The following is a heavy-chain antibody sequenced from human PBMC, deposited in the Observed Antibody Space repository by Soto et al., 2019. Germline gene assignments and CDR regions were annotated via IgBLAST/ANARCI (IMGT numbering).Heavy chain of an antibody. D-gene: IGHD2-15*01. CDR2: IYTSGST. V-gene: IGHV4-4*07. CDR1: GGSISSYY. Sequence: QVQLQESGPGLVKPSETLSLTCTVSGGSISSYYWSWIRQPAGKGLEWIGRIYTSGSTNYNPSLKSRVTMSVDTSKNQFSLKLSSGTAADTAVYYCARGRKGAATPCSLDYWGQGTLVTVSS. CDR3: ARGRKGAATPCSLDY. J-gene: IGHJ4*02.